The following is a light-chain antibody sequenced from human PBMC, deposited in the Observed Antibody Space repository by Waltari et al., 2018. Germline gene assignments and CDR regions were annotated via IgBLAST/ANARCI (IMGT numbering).Light chain of an antibody. CDR1: SSDVGSYNY. CDR2: DVS. Sequence: QSALTQPASVSGSPGQSITISCTGTSSDVGSYNYVSWYQQHPGKAPKLMIYDVSYRHSGVSNRFSGSKSGNTASLTISGLQAEDEADYYCSSYITTNTLELFGGGTSLTVL. V-gene: IGLV2-14*03. J-gene: IGLJ2*01. CDR3: SSYITTNTLEL.